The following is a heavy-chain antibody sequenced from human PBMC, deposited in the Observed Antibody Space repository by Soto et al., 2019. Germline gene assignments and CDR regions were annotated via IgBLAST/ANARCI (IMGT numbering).Heavy chain of an antibody. V-gene: IGHV4-61*01. CDR2: VYFSGST. CDR1: GDSVTSGSYY. J-gene: IGHJ6*02. D-gene: IGHD6-19*01. Sequence: PSETLSLTCTVSGDSVTSGSYYWTWLRQPPGKRLEWIGYVYFSGSTKYNPSLESRVIISLDTSKNQFSLSLNSLTAADTAVYYCARGQSVAGDYYYYGMDVWGPGTTVTVSS. CDR3: ARGQSVAGDYYYYGMDV.